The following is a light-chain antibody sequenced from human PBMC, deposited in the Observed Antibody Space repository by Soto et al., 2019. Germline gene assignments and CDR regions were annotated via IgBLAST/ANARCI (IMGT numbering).Light chain of an antibody. Sequence: DIQMTQSPSSLSASVGDRVTITCRASQSISSYLNWYQQKPGKAPKLLIYAASSLQSGIPARFSGTGSGTEFTLTISSLQSEDFAPYYCQQYNDWPLTFGQGTKVDIK. J-gene: IGKJ1*01. CDR3: QQYNDWPLT. CDR2: AAS. V-gene: IGKV1-39*01. CDR1: QSISSY.